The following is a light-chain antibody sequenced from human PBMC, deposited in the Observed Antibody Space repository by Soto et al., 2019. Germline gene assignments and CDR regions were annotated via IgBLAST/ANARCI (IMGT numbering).Light chain of an antibody. Sequence: QSALTQPASVSGSPGQSITISCTGTSSDVGTYNYVSWYQQHPGKAPKLMIYDVSNRPSGVSVRFSGSKSGNTASLTISGLLAEDEADYYCSSYTGSSTSVVFGGGTKVTFL. CDR3: SSYTGSSTSVV. V-gene: IGLV2-14*01. J-gene: IGLJ2*01. CDR2: DVS. CDR1: SSDVGTYNY.